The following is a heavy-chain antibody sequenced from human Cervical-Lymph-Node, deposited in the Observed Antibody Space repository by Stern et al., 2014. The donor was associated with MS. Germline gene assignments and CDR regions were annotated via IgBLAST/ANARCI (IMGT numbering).Heavy chain of an antibody. CDR2: IKQDGSEK. J-gene: IGHJ4*02. CDR1: GFTFSSYW. CDR3: ATTGTTWCFDY. V-gene: IGHV3-7*01. Sequence: EVQLVESGGGLVQPGGSLRLSCAASGFTFSSYWMSWVRQAPGKGLEWVAQIKQDGSEKYYVDSVKGRFTISRDNAKNSLYLQMNSLRAEDTAVYYCATTGTTWCFDYWGQGTLVTVSS. D-gene: IGHD1-1*01.